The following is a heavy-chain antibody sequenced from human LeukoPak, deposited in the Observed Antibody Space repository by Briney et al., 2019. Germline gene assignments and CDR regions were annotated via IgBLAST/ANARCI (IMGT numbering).Heavy chain of an antibody. Sequence: PGGSLRLSCAASGFTFSDYSMNWVRQAPGKGLEWVSSISSDPSYIYYADSLKRRLTISRDNAKNSLYLQIDSLRAEDTAVYYCASAPTDYVETSWYYFDYWGQGTLVTVSS. V-gene: IGHV3-21*01. D-gene: IGHD4-17*01. CDR1: GFTFSDYS. J-gene: IGHJ4*02. CDR3: ASAPTDYVETSWYYFDY. CDR2: ISSDPSYI.